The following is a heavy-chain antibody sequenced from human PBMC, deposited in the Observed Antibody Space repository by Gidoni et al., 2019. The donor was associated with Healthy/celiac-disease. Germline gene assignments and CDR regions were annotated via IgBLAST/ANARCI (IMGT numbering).Heavy chain of an antibody. CDR2: IDYSGRT. D-gene: IGHD2-21*02. J-gene: IGHJ4*02. Sequence: QLQLQESGPGLVEPSETLSLTCTAYGGSISSSSYYCGWIRQPPGKGLEWIGSIDYSGRTYYNPFLKSRVTISVDTSKNQFPLKLSSVTAADTAVYYFASIVVVTATLTWGQGTLVTVSS. V-gene: IGHV4-39*01. CDR3: ASIVVVTATLT. CDR1: GGSISSSSYY.